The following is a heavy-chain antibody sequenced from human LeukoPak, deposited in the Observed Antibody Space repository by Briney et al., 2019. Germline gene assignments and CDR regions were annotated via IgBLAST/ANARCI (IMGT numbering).Heavy chain of an antibody. CDR2: IYYSGST. V-gene: IGHV4-39*01. D-gene: IGHD1-26*01. CDR3: ARQNLGADAFDI. CDR1: GGSFSGYYY. Sequence: KSSETLSLTCAVYGGSFSGYYYWGWIRQPPGKGLEWIGSIYYSGSTYYNPSLKSRVTISVDTSKNQFSLKLSSVTAADTAVYYCARQNLGADAFDIWGQGTVVTVSS. J-gene: IGHJ3*02.